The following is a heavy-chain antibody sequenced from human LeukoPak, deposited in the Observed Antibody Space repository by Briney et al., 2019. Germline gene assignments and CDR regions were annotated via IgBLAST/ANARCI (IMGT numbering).Heavy chain of an antibody. J-gene: IGHJ4*02. V-gene: IGHV4-31*03. CDR2: IHYSGST. CDR3: ARGRAPPAYYYDSSGYYFDY. CDR1: GGSISSGGYY. Sequence: SETLSLTCTVSGGSISSGGYYWSWIRQHPGKGLEWIGYIHYSGSTYYNPSLKSRVTISVDTSKNQFSLKLSSVTAADTAVYYCARGRAPPAYYYDSSGYYFDYWGQGTLVTVSS. D-gene: IGHD3-22*01.